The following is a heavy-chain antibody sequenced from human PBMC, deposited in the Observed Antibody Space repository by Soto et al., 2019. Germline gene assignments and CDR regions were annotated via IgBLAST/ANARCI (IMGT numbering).Heavy chain of an antibody. CDR2: INSDGTTT. V-gene: IGHV3-74*01. D-gene: IGHD2-2*01. Sequence: GGSLRLSCAASGFTFSNTWMHWVRQAPGKGLVWVSHINSDGTTTTYADSVKGRFTISRDNAKNTVHLQMNSLRAEDTAVYYCATDGSYAQHVWGQGTTVTVSS. CDR1: GFTFSNTW. CDR3: ATDGSYAQHV. J-gene: IGHJ6*02.